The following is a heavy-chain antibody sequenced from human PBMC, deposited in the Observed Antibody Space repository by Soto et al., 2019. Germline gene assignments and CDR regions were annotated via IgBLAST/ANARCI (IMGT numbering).Heavy chain of an antibody. Sequence: GESLKISCKGSGYSFTSYWIGWVRQMSGKGLEWMGIIYPGDSDTRYSPSFQGQVTISADKSISTAYLQWSSLKASDTAMYYCARQAPTYDILTGYDWVYWGQGTLVTVSS. J-gene: IGHJ4*02. CDR1: GYSFTSYW. V-gene: IGHV5-51*01. D-gene: IGHD3-9*01. CDR2: IYPGDSDT. CDR3: ARQAPTYDILTGYDWVY.